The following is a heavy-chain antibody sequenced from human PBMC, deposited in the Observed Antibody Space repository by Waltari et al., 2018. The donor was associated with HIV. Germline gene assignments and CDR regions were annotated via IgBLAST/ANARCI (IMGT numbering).Heavy chain of an antibody. D-gene: IGHD3-10*01. CDR3: ARCQHLMVRGVISRSYYYYGMDV. Sequence: QVQLQQWGAGLLKPSETLSLTCAVYGGSFSGYYWTWIRQPPGKGLEWIGEINHSGSTNYNPSLKSRATISVDTSKNQFSLKLSSVTAADTAVYYCARCQHLMVRGVISRSYYYYGMDVWGQGTTVTVSS. CDR1: GGSFSGYY. CDR2: INHSGST. J-gene: IGHJ6*02. V-gene: IGHV4-34*01.